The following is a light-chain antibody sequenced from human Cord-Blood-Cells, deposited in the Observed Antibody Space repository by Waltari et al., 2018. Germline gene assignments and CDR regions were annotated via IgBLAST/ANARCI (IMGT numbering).Light chain of an antibody. CDR3: QQSYSTLLYT. J-gene: IGKJ2*01. V-gene: IGKV1-5*03. Sequence: DIQMTQSPSTLSASVGDRVTIPCRASQSISSWLAWYQQKPGKAPKLLIYKASSLESGVPSRFSGSGSGTDFTLTISSLQPEDFATYYCQQSYSTLLYTFGQGTKLEIK. CDR1: QSISSW. CDR2: KAS.